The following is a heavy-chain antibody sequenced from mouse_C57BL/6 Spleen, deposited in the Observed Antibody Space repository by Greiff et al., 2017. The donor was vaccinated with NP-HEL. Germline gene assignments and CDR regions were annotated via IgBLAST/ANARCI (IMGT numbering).Heavy chain of an antibody. Sequence: QVQLKESGAELARPGASVKLSCKASGYTFTSYGISWVKQRTGQGLEWIGEIYPRSGNTYYNEKFKGKATLTADKSSSTAYMELRSLTSEDSAVYVCARSDYGNSAWFAYWGQGTLVTVSA. CDR1: GYTFTSYG. CDR2: IYPRSGNT. CDR3: ARSDYGNSAWFAY. V-gene: IGHV1-81*01. D-gene: IGHD2-1*01. J-gene: IGHJ3*01.